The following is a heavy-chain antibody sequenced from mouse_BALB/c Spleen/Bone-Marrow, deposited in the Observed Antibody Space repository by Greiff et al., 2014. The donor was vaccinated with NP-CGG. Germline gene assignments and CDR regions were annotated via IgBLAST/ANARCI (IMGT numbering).Heavy chain of an antibody. Sequence: LVESGGGLVQPGGPLRLSCATSGFTFTDYYMSWVRQPPGKALEWLGFIRNKANGYTTEYSASVKGRFTISRDNSQSILYLQMNTLRAEGSATYYCATGWFAYWGQGTLVTVSA. CDR1: GFTFTDYY. J-gene: IGHJ3*01. CDR2: IRNKANGYTT. V-gene: IGHV7-3*02. CDR3: ATGWFAY.